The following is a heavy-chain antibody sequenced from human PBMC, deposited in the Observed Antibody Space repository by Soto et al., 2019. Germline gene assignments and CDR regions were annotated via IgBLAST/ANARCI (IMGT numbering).Heavy chain of an antibody. CDR3: ARDLPNRSGRV. CDR1: GGPFSTLS. D-gene: IGHD3-10*01. J-gene: IGHJ4*02. V-gene: IGHV1-69*13. CDR2: IIPIFDAT. Sequence: GASVKVSCKVSGGPFSTLSISWVRQAPGQGLMWMGGIIPIFDATNYAQMFQGRVTITADDSTSTAYMELSSLRSDDTAVYYCARDLPNRSGRVWGTGTLVTVYS.